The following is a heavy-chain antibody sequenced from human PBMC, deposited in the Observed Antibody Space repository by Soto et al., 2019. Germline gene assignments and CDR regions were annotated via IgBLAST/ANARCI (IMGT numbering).Heavy chain of an antibody. D-gene: IGHD2-21*02. CDR2: IFYTYSGST. CDR1: GASITSGHYY. CDR3: ATYTAYAKYYLDF. Sequence: PSETLSLTCTVSGASITSGHYYWSWVRHHPGKGLEWIGNIFYTYSGSTLYNPSLKSRVTISVDTSNNQFSLRLSSVSAADTAVYFCATYTAYAKYYLDFWGRGALVTVSS. J-gene: IGHJ4*02. V-gene: IGHV4-30-4*08.